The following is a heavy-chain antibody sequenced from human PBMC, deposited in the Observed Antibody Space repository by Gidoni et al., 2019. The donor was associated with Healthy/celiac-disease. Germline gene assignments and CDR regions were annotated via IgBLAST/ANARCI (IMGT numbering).Heavy chain of an antibody. J-gene: IGHJ2*01. D-gene: IGHD1-1*01. CDR1: GYTFTCYY. Sequence: QVQLVQSGAEVKKPGASVKVPCKASGYTFTCYYMHWVRQAPGQGLEWMGWINPNSVGTNYAQKFQGLVTMTSDTSISTAYMELSRLRSDDTAVYYCARAIGNPQWYFDLWGRGTLVTVSS. CDR2: INPNSVGT. V-gene: IGHV1-2*04. CDR3: ARAIGNPQWYFDL.